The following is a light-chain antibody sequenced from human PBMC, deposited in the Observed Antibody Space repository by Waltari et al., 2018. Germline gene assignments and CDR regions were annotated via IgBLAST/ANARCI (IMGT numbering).Light chain of an antibody. Sequence: QSVLPQPPSASGTPGQRVTISCSGSSSTIGSNTVNWYQQLPGTAPKLLIYSNNQRPSGVPDRFSGSKSGTSASLAISGLQSEDEADYYCAAWDDSLNGPVFGGGTKLTVL. CDR3: AAWDDSLNGPV. CDR1: SSTIGSNT. CDR2: SNN. J-gene: IGLJ3*02. V-gene: IGLV1-44*01.